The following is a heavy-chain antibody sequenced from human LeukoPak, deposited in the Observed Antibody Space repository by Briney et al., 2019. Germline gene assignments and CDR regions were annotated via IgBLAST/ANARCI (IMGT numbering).Heavy chain of an antibody. Sequence: PGGSLRLSCAASGFTFYDYAMHWVRQAQGKCLEWVSLISGDGGSTYYADSVKGRFTISRDNSKNSLYLQMNSLRTEDTALYYCAKGQKSYYYYMDVWGKGTTVTVSS. V-gene: IGHV3-43*02. CDR2: ISGDGGST. CDR1: GFTFYDYA. J-gene: IGHJ6*03. CDR3: AKGQKSYYYYMDV.